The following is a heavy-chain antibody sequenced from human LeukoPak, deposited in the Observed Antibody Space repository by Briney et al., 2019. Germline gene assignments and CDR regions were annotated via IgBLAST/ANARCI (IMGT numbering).Heavy chain of an antibody. CDR1: GFTFRSYW. D-gene: IGHD3-3*01. J-gene: IGHJ4*02. CDR3: ARDAGYDFWTGYYDF. V-gene: IGHV3-7*05. Sequence: PGGSLRLSCVASGFTFRSYWMSWARPAPGKGLEWVATIKQDGSEKYYVDSVKGRFTTSRDIAQNSLYLQMNSLRAEDTAVYFCARDAGYDFWTGYYDFWGQGTLVTVSS. CDR2: IKQDGSEK.